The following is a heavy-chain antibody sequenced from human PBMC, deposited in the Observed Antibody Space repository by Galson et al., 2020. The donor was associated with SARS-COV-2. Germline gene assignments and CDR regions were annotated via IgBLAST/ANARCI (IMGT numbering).Heavy chain of an antibody. V-gene: IGHV3-33*01. CDR2: IFFDGSDK. CDR1: GFTFSSHA. Sequence: GEFLKISCAASGFTFSSHAMHWVRQAPGKGLEWVAQIFFDGSDKYYGDSVKGRFTISRDSSKNTVYLQMNNLRADDTAVYYCARDGQTSSGWSFDYWGQGTLVTVSS. D-gene: IGHD6-19*01. CDR3: ARDGQTSSGWSFDY. J-gene: IGHJ4*02.